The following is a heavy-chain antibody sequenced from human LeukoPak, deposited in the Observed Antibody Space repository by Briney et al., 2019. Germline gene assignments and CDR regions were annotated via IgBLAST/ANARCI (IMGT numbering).Heavy chain of an antibody. D-gene: IGHD3-16*02. Sequence: GGSLRLSCAGSGFTFSSYEMNWVRQAPGKGLEWVSYISSGGSTIYYADSVKGRFTISRDNAKNSLYLQVNSLRAEDTAVYYCARDSLAADWGQGTLVTVSS. CDR2: ISSGGSTI. CDR3: ARDSLAAD. CDR1: GFTFSSYE. J-gene: IGHJ4*02. V-gene: IGHV3-48*03.